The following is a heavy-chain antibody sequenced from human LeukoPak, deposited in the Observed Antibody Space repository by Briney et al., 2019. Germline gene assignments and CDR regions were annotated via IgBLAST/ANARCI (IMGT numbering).Heavy chain of an antibody. CDR3: ASIAVAGTSDWFDP. J-gene: IGHJ5*02. CDR2: IYYSGST. V-gene: IGHV4-59*01. D-gene: IGHD6-19*01. Sequence: PSETLSLTCTVSGGSISSYYWSWLRQPPGKGLEWIGYIYYSGSTNYNPSLKSRVTISVDTSKNQFSLKLSSVTAADTAVYYCASIAVAGTSDWFDPWGQGTLVTVSS. CDR1: GGSISSYY.